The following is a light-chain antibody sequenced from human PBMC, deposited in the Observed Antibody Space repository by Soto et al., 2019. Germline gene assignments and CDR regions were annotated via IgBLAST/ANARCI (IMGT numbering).Light chain of an antibody. CDR2: DVS. CDR3: SSYTSSIVV. J-gene: IGLJ2*01. V-gene: IGLV2-14*01. Sequence: QPVLTQPASVSGSPGQSITISCTGTSSDVGGYNYVSWYQQHPGKAPKLMIYDVSNRPSGVSNRFSGSKSSNTASLTISGLQAEDEADYYCSSYTSSIVVFGGGTKLTVL. CDR1: SSDVGGYNY.